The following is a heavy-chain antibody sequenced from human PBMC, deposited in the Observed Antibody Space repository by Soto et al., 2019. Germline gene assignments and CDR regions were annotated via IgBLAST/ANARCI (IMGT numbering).Heavy chain of an antibody. V-gene: IGHV1-69*06. J-gene: IGHJ4*02. CDR1: GGSLSTNP. CDR3: ARRDSGGFYRFFDS. Sequence: ASVKVSCKASGGSLSTNPIRWVRQAPGQGLEWMGGTGSGTGPGNHAQKFQGRLTVTADKSTSTVYMELTNLSSEDMAVYYCARRDSGGFYRFFDSWGQGTLVTVSS. CDR2: TGSGTGPG. D-gene: IGHD2-15*01.